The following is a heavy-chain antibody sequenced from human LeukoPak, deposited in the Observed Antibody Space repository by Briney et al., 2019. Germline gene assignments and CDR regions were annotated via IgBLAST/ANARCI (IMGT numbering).Heavy chain of an antibody. V-gene: IGHV3-48*01. D-gene: IGHD2-15*01. CDR1: GFTFTSYS. CDR3: ARGLNCSGGSCYFDY. J-gene: IGHJ4*02. Sequence: GGSLRLSCAASGFTFTSYSMNWVRQAPGKGLEWVSYISSSSSTIYYADSVKGRFTISRDNAKKSLYLQMNSLRAEGTAVYYCARGLNCSGGSCYFDYWGQGTLVTVSS. CDR2: ISSSSSTI.